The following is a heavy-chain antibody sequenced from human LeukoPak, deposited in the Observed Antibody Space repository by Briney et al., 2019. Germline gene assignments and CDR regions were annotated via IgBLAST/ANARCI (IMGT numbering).Heavy chain of an antibody. CDR1: GGSISSGDYY. D-gene: IGHD2-2*01. J-gene: IGHJ4*02. CDR3: ARVLVVPAAVDY. CDR2: IYYSGST. V-gene: IGHV4-30-4*08. Sequence: SETLSLTCTVSGGSISSGDYYWSWIRQPPGKGLEWIGYIYYSGSTYYNPSLKSRVTISVDTSKNQFSLKLSSVTAADTAVYYCARVLVVPAAVDYWGQGTLVTVSS.